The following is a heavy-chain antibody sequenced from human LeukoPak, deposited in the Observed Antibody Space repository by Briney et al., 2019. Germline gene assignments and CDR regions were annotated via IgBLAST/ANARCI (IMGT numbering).Heavy chain of an antibody. J-gene: IGHJ4*02. Sequence: PSETLSLTCTVSGGSISSSSYYWSWIRQPPGKGLEWIGYIYYSGSTNYNPSLKSRVTISVDTSKNQFSLKLSSVTAADTAVYYCARIYYYDSSGYPYFDYWGQGTLVTVSS. V-gene: IGHV4-61*01. CDR1: GGSISSSSYY. CDR3: ARIYYYDSSGYPYFDY. CDR2: IYYSGST. D-gene: IGHD3-22*01.